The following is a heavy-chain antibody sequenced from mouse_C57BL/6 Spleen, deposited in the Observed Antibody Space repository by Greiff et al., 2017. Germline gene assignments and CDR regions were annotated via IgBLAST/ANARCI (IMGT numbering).Heavy chain of an antibody. CDR3: ARGYSHWYFDV. CDR1: GYAFSSYW. CDR2: IYPGDGDT. D-gene: IGHD2-12*01. Sequence: QVQLQQSGAELVKPGASVKISCKASGYAFSSYWMHWVKQRPGKGLEWIGQIYPGDGDTNYNGKFKGKATLTADKSSSTAYMQLSSLTSEDSAVYCCARGYSHWYFDVWGTGTTVTVAS. J-gene: IGHJ1*03. V-gene: IGHV1-80*01.